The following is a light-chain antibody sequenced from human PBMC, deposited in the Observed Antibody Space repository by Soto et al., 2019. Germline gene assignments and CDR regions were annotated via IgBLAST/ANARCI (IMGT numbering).Light chain of an antibody. CDR3: QQSYSTTWT. J-gene: IGKJ1*01. CDR2: AAS. Sequence: AAGDRVTITCRASQGISTYLNWYQQKPGKAPKLLIYAASSLQSGVPSRFSGSGSETDFTLTISSLQPEDFATYSCQQSYSTTWTFGQGTKVEIQ. V-gene: IGKV1-39*01. CDR1: QGISTY.